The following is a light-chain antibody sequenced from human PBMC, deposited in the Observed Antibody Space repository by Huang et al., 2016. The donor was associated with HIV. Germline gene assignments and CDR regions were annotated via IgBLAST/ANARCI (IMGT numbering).Light chain of an antibody. J-gene: IGKJ1*01. CDR2: DAS. CDR1: QEIGKY. CDR3: QHYDSLPPWT. V-gene: IGKV1-33*01. Sequence: DIQMTQSPSSLSASVGDRVTITCQASQEIGKYLNWYQQKPGQVPKLLIFDASNLETGVPSRFSGSGSGTDFTFTITTLQPEDIATYYCQHYDSLPPWTFGQGTRVQI.